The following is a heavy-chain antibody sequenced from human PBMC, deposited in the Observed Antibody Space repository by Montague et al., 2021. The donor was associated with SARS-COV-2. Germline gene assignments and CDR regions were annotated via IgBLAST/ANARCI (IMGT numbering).Heavy chain of an antibody. D-gene: IGHD3-22*01. Sequence: SETLSLTCTVSGGSVSSGSYYWSWIRQPPGKGLEWIGYIYYSGSTXYNPSLKSRVTISVDTSKNQFSLKLSSVTAADTAVYYCARERLGYYDTSSYYIFDYWGQGTLVTVSS. CDR3: ARERLGYYDTSSYYIFDY. CDR2: IYYSGST. J-gene: IGHJ4*02. V-gene: IGHV4-61*01. CDR1: GGSVSSGSYY.